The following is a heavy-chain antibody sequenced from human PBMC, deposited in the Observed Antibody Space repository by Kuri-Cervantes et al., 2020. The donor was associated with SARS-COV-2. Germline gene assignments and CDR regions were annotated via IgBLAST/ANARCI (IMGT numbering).Heavy chain of an antibody. CDR2: ISSSSSYI. Sequence: GESLKISCAASGFTFSSYSMNWVRQAPGKGLEWVSSISSSSSYIYYADPVKGRFTISRDNAKNSLYLQMNSLGAEDTAVYYCARGETGLGNDYWGQGTLVTVSS. J-gene: IGHJ4*02. D-gene: IGHD1-1*01. V-gene: IGHV3-21*01. CDR3: ARGETGLGNDY. CDR1: GFTFSSYS.